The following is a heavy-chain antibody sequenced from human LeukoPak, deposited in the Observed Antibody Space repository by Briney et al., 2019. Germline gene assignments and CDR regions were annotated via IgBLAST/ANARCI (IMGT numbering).Heavy chain of an antibody. CDR3: AKGAVESLDYYFYMEV. Sequence: PGGSLRLSCAGSGFPFSSYPISWVRQPPGKGLEWVSAITASGDSTYSADSVKGRFTISRDNSKNTLFLEMNSLRVEDTALYYCAKGAVESLDYYFYMEVWGTGTTVTVSS. CDR2: ITASGDST. CDR1: GFPFSSYP. J-gene: IGHJ6*03. V-gene: IGHV3-23*01.